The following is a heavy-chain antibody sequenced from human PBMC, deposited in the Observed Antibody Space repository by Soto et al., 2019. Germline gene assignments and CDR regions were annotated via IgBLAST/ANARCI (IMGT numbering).Heavy chain of an antibody. Sequence: SETLSLTCSVSGDSITNTTYYWDWIRQPPGKGLEWLGSVYKSGSTYYNPSLKSRVTVSVDTAKNQFSLELDSVTAGDTAVYYCASQRDGYSIDFWGQGSLVTVSS. V-gene: IGHV4-39*01. CDR1: GDSITNTTYY. J-gene: IGHJ4*02. CDR2: VYKSGST. CDR3: ASQRDGYSIDF. D-gene: IGHD1-26*01.